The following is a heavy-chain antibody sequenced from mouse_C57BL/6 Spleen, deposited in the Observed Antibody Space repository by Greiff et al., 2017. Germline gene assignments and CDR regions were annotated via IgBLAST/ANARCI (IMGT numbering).Heavy chain of an antibody. Sequence: VQLQQSGAELVKPGASVKISCKASGYAFSSYWMNWVKQRPGKGLEWIGQIYPGDGDTNYNGKFKGKATLTADKSSSTAYMQLSSLTSEDSAVYFCARGGGAYYSNYLNYWGQGTTLTVSS. CDR2: IYPGDGDT. V-gene: IGHV1-80*01. CDR3: ARGGGAYYSNYLNY. D-gene: IGHD2-5*01. CDR1: GYAFSSYW. J-gene: IGHJ2*01.